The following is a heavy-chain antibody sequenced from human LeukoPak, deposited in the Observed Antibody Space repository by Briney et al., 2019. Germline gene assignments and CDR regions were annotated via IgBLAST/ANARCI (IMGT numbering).Heavy chain of an antibody. J-gene: IGHJ4*02. Sequence: SETLSLTCTVSGGSLNSGTYYWSWIRQPPGKGLEWIGYISYSGSTNYNPSLKSRVTISADTSKNQFSLKVNSVTAADTAVYYCARSVKGVIAVAGSSEYWGQGTLVTVSS. CDR3: ARSVKGVIAVAGSSEY. V-gene: IGHV4-61*01. CDR1: GGSLNSGTYY. CDR2: ISYSGST. D-gene: IGHD6-19*01.